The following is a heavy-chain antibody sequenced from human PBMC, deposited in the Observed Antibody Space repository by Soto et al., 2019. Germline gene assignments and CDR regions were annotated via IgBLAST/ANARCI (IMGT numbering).Heavy chain of an antibody. CDR2: ISWNSGTI. V-gene: IGHV3-9*02. D-gene: IGHD5-18*01. CDR1: GFTPDNYA. CDR3: AKVPDTAMVRIRTNDVFDI. Sequence: PGGSLRLSCAASGFTPDNYAMHWVRQAPGKGLEWVSGISWNSGTIGYADSVKGRFTISRDNAKNSLYLQMNSLRAEDTALYYCAKVPDTAMVRIRTNDVFDIWGQGTMVTVSS. J-gene: IGHJ3*02.